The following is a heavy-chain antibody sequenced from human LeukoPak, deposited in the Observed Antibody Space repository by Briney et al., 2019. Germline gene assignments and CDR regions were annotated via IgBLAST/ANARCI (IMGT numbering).Heavy chain of an antibody. CDR2: IWSDGNNK. V-gene: IGHV3-30*02. CDR1: GFTFSSYG. Sequence: GSLRLSCAASGFTFSSYGMHWVRQAPGKGLEWVAVIWSDGNNKYYAESVKGRFTISRDNSKNTLYLQMNSLRAEDTAVYYCAKDSDSSGFDYWGQGTLVTVSS. J-gene: IGHJ4*02. D-gene: IGHD3-22*01. CDR3: AKDSDSSGFDY.